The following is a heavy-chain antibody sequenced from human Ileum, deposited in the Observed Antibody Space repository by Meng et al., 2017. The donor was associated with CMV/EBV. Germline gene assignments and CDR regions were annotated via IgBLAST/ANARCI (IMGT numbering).Heavy chain of an antibody. J-gene: IGHJ4*02. V-gene: IGHV1-69*10. D-gene: IGHD3-22*01. CDR3: ASIAYFSNSSGYFLDS. Sequence: DTFTSFAISWVRQAPGQGLEWSGGISPVVDIVNYAQKFQGRVTISADKSTTTAYLELNSLTSEDTAVYYCASIAYFSNSSGYFLDSWGQGTLVTVSS. CDR1: DTFTSFA. CDR2: ISPVVDIV.